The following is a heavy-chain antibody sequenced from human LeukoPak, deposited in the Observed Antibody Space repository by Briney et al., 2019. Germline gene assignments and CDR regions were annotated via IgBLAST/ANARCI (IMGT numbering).Heavy chain of an antibody. D-gene: IGHD6-6*01. J-gene: IGHJ4*02. CDR1: GYTFTSFG. V-gene: IGHV1-18*01. CDR3: ARAYGSSSSADY. CDR2: ISAYNGDT. Sequence: ASVKVSCKTSGYTFTSFGISWVQQAPGQGLEWMGWISAYNGDTTYAQKLQDRVTMTADTSTSTAYMEMRSLRSDDTAVYYCARAYGSSSSADYWGQGTLVTVSS.